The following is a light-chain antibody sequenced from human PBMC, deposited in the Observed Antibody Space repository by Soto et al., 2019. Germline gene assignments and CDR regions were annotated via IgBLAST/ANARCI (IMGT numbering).Light chain of an antibody. CDR3: QQYGSSGT. V-gene: IGKV3D-15*01. J-gene: IGKJ1*01. Sequence: EIVMTQSPATLSVSPGERATLSCRASQSVSSNLAWYQQKPGQAPRLLIYGASTRVTGIPARFSGSGSGTAFTLTISSLQSEDFAVYYCQQYGSSGTFGQGTKVEIK. CDR2: GAS. CDR1: QSVSSN.